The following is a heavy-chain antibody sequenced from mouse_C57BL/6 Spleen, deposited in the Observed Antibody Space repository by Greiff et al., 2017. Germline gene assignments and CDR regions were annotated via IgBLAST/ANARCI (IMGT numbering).Heavy chain of an antibody. Sequence: VQLQQSGAELVKPGASVKISCKASGYAFSSYWMNWVKQRPGKGLEWIGQIYPGDGATNYNGKFTGKATLTADKSSSTAYMQLSSRTSEDAAVYFCARPYGNYVRYFDVWGTGTTVTVSS. CDR2: IYPGDGAT. CDR1: GYAFSSYW. J-gene: IGHJ1*03. D-gene: IGHD2-1*01. CDR3: ARPYGNYVRYFDV. V-gene: IGHV1-80*01.